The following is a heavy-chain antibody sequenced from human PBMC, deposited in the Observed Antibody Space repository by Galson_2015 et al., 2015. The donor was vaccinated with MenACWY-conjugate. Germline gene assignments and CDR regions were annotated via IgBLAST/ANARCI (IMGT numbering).Heavy chain of an antibody. CDR2: ISGNGVAT. J-gene: IGHJ5*01. D-gene: IGHD4-23*01. CDR1: GFTFINSA. V-gene: IGHV3-23*01. CDR3: AKGRLNWNYGGCLDS. Sequence: SLRLSCAASGFTFINSAMSWVRQAPGKGLEWVSGISGNGVATYRADSVKGRFTISRDNSKNTLYLQMSSLRADDTAIYYCAKGRLNWNYGGCLDSWGQGSLVTVSS.